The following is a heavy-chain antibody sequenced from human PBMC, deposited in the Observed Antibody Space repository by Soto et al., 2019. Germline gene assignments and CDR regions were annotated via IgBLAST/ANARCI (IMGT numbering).Heavy chain of an antibody. J-gene: IGHJ4*02. V-gene: IGHV4-4*02. Sequence: QVHLQESGPGLVKPSGTLSLTCAVSGGSITTNWWSWVRQPPGKGLEWIGESYHSGTTNYNPSLMCRVTISVDKSNHPFSLNLNSVTAADSAIYYCARHIDVPRTRGFDYWGQGNLVTVSS. CDR1: GGSITTNW. CDR2: SYHSGTT. CDR3: ARHIDVPRTRGFDY. D-gene: IGHD2-21*01.